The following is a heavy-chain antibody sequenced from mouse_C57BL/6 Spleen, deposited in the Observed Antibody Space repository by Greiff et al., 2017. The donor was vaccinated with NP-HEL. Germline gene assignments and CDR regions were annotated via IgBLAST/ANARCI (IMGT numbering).Heavy chain of an antibody. CDR2: IYPRDGST. D-gene: IGHD1-1*01. Sequence: VQLQQSDAELVKPGASVKISCKVSGYTFTDHTIHWMKQRPEQGLEWIGYIYPRDGSTKYNEKFKGKATLTADKSSSTAYMQLNSLTSEDSAVYFCARRITYYYGSRDAMDYWGQGTSVTVSS. CDR1: GYTFTDHT. V-gene: IGHV1-78*01. CDR3: ARRITYYYGSRDAMDY. J-gene: IGHJ4*01.